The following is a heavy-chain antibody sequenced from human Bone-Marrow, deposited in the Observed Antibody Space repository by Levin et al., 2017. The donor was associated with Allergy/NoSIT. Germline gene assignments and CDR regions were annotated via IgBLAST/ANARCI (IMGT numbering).Heavy chain of an antibody. V-gene: IGHV1-69*13. CDR3: ARAGEAGVDYYYYMDV. CDR2: IIPIFGTA. CDR1: GGTFSSYA. Sequence: SVKVSCKASGGTFSSYAISWVRQAPGQGLEWMGGIIPIFGTANYAQKFQGRVTITADESTSTAYMELSSLRSEDTAVYYCARAGEAGVDYYYYMDVWGKGTTVTVSS. J-gene: IGHJ6*03. D-gene: IGHD3-10*01.